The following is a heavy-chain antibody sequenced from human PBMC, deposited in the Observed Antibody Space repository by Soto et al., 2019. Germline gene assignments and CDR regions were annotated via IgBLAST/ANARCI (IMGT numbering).Heavy chain of an antibody. CDR3: ARARGTF. CDR1: GYTFTSYG. J-gene: IGHJ1*01. V-gene: IGHV1-18*01. D-gene: IGHD2-15*01. CDR2: ISAYNGNT. Sequence: QVQLVQSGAEVKKPGASVKVSCKASGYTFTSYGISWVRQAPGQGLEWMGWISAYNGNTNYAQKHQGRLTMTTETAAGTAYKELRSLISDDTAGDYCARARGTFWGQGTLVTVSS.